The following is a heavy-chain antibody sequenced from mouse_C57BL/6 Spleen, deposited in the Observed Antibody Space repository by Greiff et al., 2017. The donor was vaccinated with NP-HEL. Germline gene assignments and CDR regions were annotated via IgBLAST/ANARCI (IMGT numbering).Heavy chain of an antibody. Sequence: DVMLVESGGGLVKPGGSLKLSCAASGFTFSDYGMHWVRQAPEQGLEWVAYISSGSSTIYYADTVKGRFTISRDNGKNTLFLQMTSLRSEETAMYYCAAYDGLPGYWGQGTTLTVSS. CDR1: GFTFSDYG. CDR2: ISSGSSTI. J-gene: IGHJ2*01. CDR3: AAYDGLPGY. D-gene: IGHD2-3*01. V-gene: IGHV5-17*01.